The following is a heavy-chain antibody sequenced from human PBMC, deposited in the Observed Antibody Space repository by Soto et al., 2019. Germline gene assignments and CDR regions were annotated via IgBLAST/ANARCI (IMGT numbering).Heavy chain of an antibody. CDR2: IYYSGST. Sequence: SETLSLTCTVSGGSISSYYWSWIRQPPGKGLEWIGYIYYSGSTNYNPSLKSRVTISVDTSKNQFSLKLSSVTAADTAVYYCARAPVGGDRDYWGQGTLVTVSS. J-gene: IGHJ4*02. CDR3: ARAPVGGDRDY. CDR1: GGSISSYY. D-gene: IGHD3-16*01. V-gene: IGHV4-59*01.